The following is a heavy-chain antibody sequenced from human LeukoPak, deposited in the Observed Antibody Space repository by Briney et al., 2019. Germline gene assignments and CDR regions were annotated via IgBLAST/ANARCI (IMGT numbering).Heavy chain of an antibody. J-gene: IGHJ4*02. CDR2: ISSSSSTI. D-gene: IGHD4-17*01. Sequence: GRSLRLSCAASGFTFSSYAMHWVRQAPGKGLEWVSYISSSSSTIYYADSVKGRFTISRDNAKNSLYLQMNSLRAEDTAVYYCARGLINPDYEGVYWGQGTLVTVSS. V-gene: IGHV3-48*04. CDR1: GFTFSSYA. CDR3: ARGLINPDYEGVY.